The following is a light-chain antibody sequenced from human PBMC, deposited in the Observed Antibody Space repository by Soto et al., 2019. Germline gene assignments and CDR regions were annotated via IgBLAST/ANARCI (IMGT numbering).Light chain of an antibody. CDR3: QQYNSYPT. J-gene: IGKJ1*01. CDR2: KAS. V-gene: IGKV1-5*03. CDR1: QSISSW. Sequence: DIQMTQFPSTLSASGGDRVTITCRASQSISSWLAWYQQKPGKAPKLLIYKASSLESGVPSRFSGSGSGTEFTLTISSLQPDDFATYYCQQYNSYPTFGQGTKVEIK.